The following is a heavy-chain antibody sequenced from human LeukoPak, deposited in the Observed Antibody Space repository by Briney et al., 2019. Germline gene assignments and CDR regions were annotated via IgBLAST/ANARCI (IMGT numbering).Heavy chain of an antibody. V-gene: IGHV5-51*01. CDR2: IYPDDSDT. J-gene: IGHJ6*02. CDR3: ARYRWDGMDV. CDR1: GYTFTNYF. Sequence: GESLKISCKGSGYTFTNYFIGWVRQVPGKGLECLGIIYPDDSDTRYRPSFQGHVTISVDKSISTAYLQWSSLKASDTAMYYCARYRWDGMDVWGQGTTVTVSS. D-gene: IGHD4-23*01.